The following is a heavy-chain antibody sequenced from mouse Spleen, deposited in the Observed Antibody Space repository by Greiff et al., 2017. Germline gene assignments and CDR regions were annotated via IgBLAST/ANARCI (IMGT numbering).Heavy chain of an antibody. D-gene: IGHD4-1*01. CDR2: INPNNGGT. CDR3: ATANWDYWYFDV. J-gene: IGHJ1*01. CDR1: GYTFTDYN. V-gene: IGHV1-22*01. Sequence: VQLKQSGPELVKPGASVKMSCKASGYTFTDYNMHWVKQSHGKSLEWIGYINPNNGGTSYNQKFKGKATLTVNKSSSTAYMELRSLTSEDSAVYYCATANWDYWYFDVWGAGTTVTVSS.